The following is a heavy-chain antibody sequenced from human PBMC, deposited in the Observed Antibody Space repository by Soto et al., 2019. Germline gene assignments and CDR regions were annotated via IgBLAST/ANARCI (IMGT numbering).Heavy chain of an antibody. D-gene: IGHD1-1*01. CDR3: ARQRLRAAFDI. CDR1: GGSISGTRYY. V-gene: IGHV4-39*01. Sequence: SETLSRTCTDSGGSISGTRYYWGWIRQPPGKGLEWIGSIYYSGSTYYNPSLKSRVTISVDTSKNQFSLKLSSVTAADTAVYYCARQRLRAAFDICGQGTMVT. J-gene: IGHJ3*02. CDR2: IYYSGST.